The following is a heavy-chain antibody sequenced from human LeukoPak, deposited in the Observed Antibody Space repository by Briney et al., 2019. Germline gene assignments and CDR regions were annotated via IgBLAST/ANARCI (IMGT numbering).Heavy chain of an antibody. V-gene: IGHV3-7*01. CDR1: GFTFSTFW. D-gene: IGHD4-23*01. Sequence: QPGGSLRLSCAASGFTFSTFWLSWVRQAPGKGLEWVANINLDGSGKYYVDSVRGRFTISRDNAKNSLFLQMNSLRDEDTAVYYCVCDYNRNSGYWGQGTLVTVSS. CDR3: VCDYNRNSGY. CDR2: INLDGSGK. J-gene: IGHJ4*02.